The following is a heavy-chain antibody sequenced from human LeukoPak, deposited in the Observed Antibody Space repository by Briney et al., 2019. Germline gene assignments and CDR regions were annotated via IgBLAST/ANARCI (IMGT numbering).Heavy chain of an antibody. CDR3: ARGSYYYGSGSYSGADWFDP. Sequence: SVKVSCKASGGTFSSYAISWVRQAPGQGLEWMGGIIPIFGTANYAQKFQGRVTITADESTSTAYMEQSSLRSEDTAVYYCARGSYYYGSGSYSGADWFDPWGQGTLVTVSS. CDR1: GGTFSSYA. V-gene: IGHV1-69*13. J-gene: IGHJ5*02. D-gene: IGHD3-10*01. CDR2: IIPIFGTA.